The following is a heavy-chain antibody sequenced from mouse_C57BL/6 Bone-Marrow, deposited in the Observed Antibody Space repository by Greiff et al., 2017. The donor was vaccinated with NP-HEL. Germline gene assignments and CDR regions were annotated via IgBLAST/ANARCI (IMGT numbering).Heavy chain of an antibody. J-gene: IGHJ1*03. D-gene: IGHD2-3*01. CDR2: SRHKANDYTT. Sequence: EVMLVESGGGLVQSGRSLRLSCATSGFTFSDFYMEWVRQAPGKGLEWIAASRHKANDYTTEYSASVKGRFTVSRDSSPSILYLQMNAMRAEDTAIYYCARDRWDWYFEVWGTGTAVTVSA. CDR3: ARDRWDWYFEV. V-gene: IGHV7-1*01. CDR1: GFTFSDFY.